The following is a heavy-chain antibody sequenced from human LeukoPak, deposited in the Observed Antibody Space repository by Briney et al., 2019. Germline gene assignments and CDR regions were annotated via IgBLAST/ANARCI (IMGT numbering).Heavy chain of an antibody. CDR1: GVSFSGYY. V-gene: IGHV4-34*01. CDR3: AISVLVPAAMNYYYYGMDV. J-gene: IGHJ6*02. CDR2: INHGGST. Sequence: SETLSLTCAVYGVSFSGYYWSWIRQPPGKGLEWIGEINHGGSTNYNPSLKSRVTISVDTSKNQFSLKLSSVTAADTAVYYCAISVLVPAAMNYYYYGMDVWGQGTTVTVSS. D-gene: IGHD2-2*01.